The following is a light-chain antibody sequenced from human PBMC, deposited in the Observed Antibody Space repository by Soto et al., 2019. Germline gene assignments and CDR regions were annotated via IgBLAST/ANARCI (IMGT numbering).Light chain of an antibody. Sequence: QSALTQPASVSGSPGQSITISCTGTSSDVGGYNYVSWYQQHPGKAPKLMIYEVSNRPSGVSNRFSGSKSGNTASLTISGLQGEDEADYYCRSYTSSSTLYVFGTGTKVTVL. CDR2: EVS. V-gene: IGLV2-14*01. J-gene: IGLJ1*01. CDR3: RSYTSSSTLYV. CDR1: SSDVGGYNY.